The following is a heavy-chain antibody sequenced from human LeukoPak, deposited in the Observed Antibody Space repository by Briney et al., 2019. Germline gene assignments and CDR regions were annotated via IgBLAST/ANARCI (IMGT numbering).Heavy chain of an antibody. CDR2: ISSSGSTI. CDR3: AREDSSGKTLDY. V-gene: IGHV3-48*03. CDR1: RYTFSSYE. J-gene: IGHJ4*02. Sequence: GGSLRLSCAASRYTFSSYEMKGVRQAPGKGLVWVSYISSSGSTIYYADSVKGRFTISRDNAKNSLDLQMNSLRAEDTAVYYCAREDSSGKTLDYWGQGTLVTVSS. D-gene: IGHD6-19*01.